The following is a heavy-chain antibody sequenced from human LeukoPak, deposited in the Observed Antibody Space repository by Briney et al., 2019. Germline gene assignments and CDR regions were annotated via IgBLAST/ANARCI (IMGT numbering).Heavy chain of an antibody. Sequence: GGSLRLSCAASGFTFSSYEMNWVCQAPGKGLEWVSYISSSGSTIYYADSVKGRFTISRDNAKNSLYLQMNSLRAEDTAVYYCARAPGYYYYGMDVWGQGTTVTVSS. V-gene: IGHV3-48*03. CDR2: ISSSGSTI. CDR1: GFTFSSYE. CDR3: ARAPGYYYYGMDV. J-gene: IGHJ6*02.